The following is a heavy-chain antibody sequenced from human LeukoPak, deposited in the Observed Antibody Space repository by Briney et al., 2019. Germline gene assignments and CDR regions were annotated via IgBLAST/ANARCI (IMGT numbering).Heavy chain of an antibody. J-gene: IGHJ4*02. CDR1: GGSFSGYY. D-gene: IGHD5-18*01. V-gene: IGHV4-34*01. CDR3: ARAGSGYSYGPYADY. CDR2: INHSGST. Sequence: SETLSLTCAVYGGSFSGYYWSWIRQPPGRGLEWIGEINHSGSTNYNPSLKSRVTISVDTSKNQFSLKLSSVTAADTAVYYCARAGSGYSYGPYADYWGQGTLVTVSS.